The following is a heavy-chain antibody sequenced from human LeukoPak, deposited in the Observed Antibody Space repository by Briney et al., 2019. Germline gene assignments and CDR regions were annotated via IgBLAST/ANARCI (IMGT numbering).Heavy chain of an antibody. J-gene: IGHJ3*02. CDR3: TTDLGYSSGWFRSPWAFDI. Sequence: GGSLRLSCAASGFTFSNAWMSWVRQAPGKGLEWVGRIKSKTDGGTTDYAAPVKGRFTISRDDSKNTLYLQMNSLKTEDTAVYYCTTDLGYSSGWFRSPWAFDIWGQGTMVTVSS. V-gene: IGHV3-15*01. D-gene: IGHD6-19*01. CDR2: IKSKTDGGTT. CDR1: GFTFSNAW.